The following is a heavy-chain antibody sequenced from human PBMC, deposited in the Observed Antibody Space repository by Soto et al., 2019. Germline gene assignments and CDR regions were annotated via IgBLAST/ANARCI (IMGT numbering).Heavy chain of an antibody. J-gene: IGHJ5*02. CDR3: ARDSYGDYSTWFDP. V-gene: IGHV4-30-2*01. Sequence: PSETLSLTCAVSGGSISSSGYSWSWIRQPPGKGLEWIGYIYHSGSTYYNPSLKSRVTISVDRSKNQFSLKLSSVTAADTAVYYCARDSYGDYSTWFDPWGQGTLVTVSS. CDR2: IYHSGST. D-gene: IGHD4-17*01. CDR1: GGSISSSGYS.